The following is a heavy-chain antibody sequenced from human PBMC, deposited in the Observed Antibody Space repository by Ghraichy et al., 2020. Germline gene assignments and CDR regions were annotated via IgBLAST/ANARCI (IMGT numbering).Heavy chain of an antibody. CDR1: GYTFTGYY. CDR3: ARDFDGVGALHGQLNHC. CDR2: INPNSGGT. Sequence: ASVKVSCKASGYTFTGYYMHWVRQAPGQGLEWMGWINPNSGGTNYAQKFQGRVTMTRDTSISTAYMELSRLRSDDTAVYYCARDFDGVGALHGQLNHCWGQGTLVTVSS. D-gene: IGHD1-26*01. V-gene: IGHV1-2*02. J-gene: IGHJ4*02.